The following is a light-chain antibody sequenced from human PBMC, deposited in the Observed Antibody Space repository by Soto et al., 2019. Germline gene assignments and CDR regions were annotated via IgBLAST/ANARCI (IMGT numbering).Light chain of an antibody. CDR1: SSNIGAGYD. Sequence: QSVLPQPPSVSGSPGQRVTISCTGSSSNIGAGYDVHWYQQLPGTAPKLLIYGNSNRPSGVPDRFSGSKSGTSASLAITGLQAEDEADYYCQSYDSSLSVVFGGGTKLTV. CDR2: GNS. V-gene: IGLV1-40*01. CDR3: QSYDSSLSVV. J-gene: IGLJ2*01.